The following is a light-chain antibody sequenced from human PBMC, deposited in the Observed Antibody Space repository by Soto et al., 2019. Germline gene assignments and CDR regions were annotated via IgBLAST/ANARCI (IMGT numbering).Light chain of an antibody. J-gene: IGLJ1*01. CDR3: SSYTGGNPSDV. CDR1: SSDVGGYDY. Sequence: LTQPPSASGSPGQSVTISCTGTSSDVGGYDYVSWYQQHPGKAPKLMIYEVTIRPSGVSDRFSGSKSGNTASLTVSGLQAEDEADYYCSSYTGGNPSDVFGTGTKVTVL. V-gene: IGLV2-8*01. CDR2: EVT.